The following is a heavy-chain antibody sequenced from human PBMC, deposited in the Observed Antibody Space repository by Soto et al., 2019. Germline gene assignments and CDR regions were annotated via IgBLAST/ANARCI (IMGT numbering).Heavy chain of an antibody. CDR2: FSGSGGST. V-gene: IGHV3-23*01. D-gene: IGHD3-22*01. J-gene: IGHJ3*02. CDR3: AKDTYYYDSSAPDAFDI. Sequence: GGSLRLSCAASGFTFSSYAMSWVRQAPGKGLEWVSSFSGSGGSTYYADSVKGRFTISRDNSKNTLYLQMNSLRAEDTAVYYCAKDTYYYDSSAPDAFDIWGQGTMVTVSS. CDR1: GFTFSSYA.